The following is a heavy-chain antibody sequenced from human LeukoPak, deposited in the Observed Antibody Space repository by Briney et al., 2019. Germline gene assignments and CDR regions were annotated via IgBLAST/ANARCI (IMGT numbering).Heavy chain of an antibody. CDR3: ARDRYSSGWTSYYGMDV. Sequence: ASAKVSCKASGYTFTSYGISWVRQAPGQGLEWMGWISAYNGNTNYAQKLQGRVTMTTDTSTSTAYMELRSLRSDDTAVYYCARDRYSSGWTSYYGMDVWGQGTTVTVSS. CDR1: GYTFTSYG. V-gene: IGHV1-18*01. J-gene: IGHJ6*02. CDR2: ISAYNGNT. D-gene: IGHD6-19*01.